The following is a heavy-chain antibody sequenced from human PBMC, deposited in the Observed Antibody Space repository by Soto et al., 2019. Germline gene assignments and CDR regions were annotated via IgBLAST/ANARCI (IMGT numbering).Heavy chain of an antibody. D-gene: IGHD3-22*01. CDR1: GFSLIVYGLR. V-gene: IGHV2-5*01. J-gene: IGHJ5*02. CDR3: AHTKDSSGFLTP. Sequence: SGPTLVNPTQTLTLTCIFSGFSLIVYGLRVIWFRQPPGETLEWLALIHWNDDKRYSPYLKSRLTITKDTSKNQVVLTLTNLDPLDTGTYFCAHTKDSSGFLTPWGQGILVTVSS. CDR2: IHWNDDK.